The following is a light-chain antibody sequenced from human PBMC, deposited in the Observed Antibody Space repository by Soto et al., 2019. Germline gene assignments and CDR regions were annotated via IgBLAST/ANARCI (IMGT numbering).Light chain of an antibody. V-gene: IGLV2-14*01. CDR2: EVS. J-gene: IGLJ1*01. CDR1: SSDVGGYNY. CDR3: GSYTSSSTPYV. Sequence: QAVVTQPASVSGSPGQSITISCTGTSSDVGGYNYVSWYQQHPGKAPKLMIYEVSNRPSGVSNRFSGSKSGNTASLTISGLQAEDEADYYCGSYTSSSTPYVFGTGTKLTVL.